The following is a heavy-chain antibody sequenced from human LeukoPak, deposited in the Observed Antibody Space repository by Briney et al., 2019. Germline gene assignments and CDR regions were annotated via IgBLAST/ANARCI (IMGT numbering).Heavy chain of an antibody. CDR1: GFTFSSYG. CDR3: AKDHQSRWLQLDY. V-gene: IGHV3-30*18. Sequence: PGGSLRPSCAASGFTFSSYGMHWVRQAPGKGLEWVAVISFDGSNKYYADSVKGRFTISRDNSKNTVYLQMNSLRAEDTAVYYCAKDHQSRWLQLDYWGQGTLVTVSS. D-gene: IGHD5-24*01. J-gene: IGHJ4*02. CDR2: ISFDGSNK.